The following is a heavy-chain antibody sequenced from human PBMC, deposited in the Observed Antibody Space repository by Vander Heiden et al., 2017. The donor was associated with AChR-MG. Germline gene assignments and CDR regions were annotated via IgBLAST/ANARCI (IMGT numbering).Heavy chain of an antibody. Sequence: QVQPQQWGAGLLTPSETLPLTCAVHGGSLSGYYWGWIRQPPGKGLGWIGEINHSGSTNYNPSLKSRVTIPVDTSKNQFSLKLSSVTAADTAVYYCARGPSHPRGFDYWGQGTLVTVSS. V-gene: IGHV4-34*01. D-gene: IGHD2-2*01. CDR1: GGSLSGYY. J-gene: IGHJ4*02. CDR3: ARGPSHPRGFDY. CDR2: INHSGST.